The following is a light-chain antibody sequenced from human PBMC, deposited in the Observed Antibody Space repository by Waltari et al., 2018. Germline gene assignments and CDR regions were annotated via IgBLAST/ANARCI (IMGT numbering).Light chain of an antibody. Sequence: QSALTQPASVSGSPGQSITISCTGTRSDVGGYNLVSWYQQHPGKAPKLMIYEGSQRPSGVSNRFSGSKSGNTASLTISGLQAEDEADYYCCSYAGSSTFDVVFGGGTKLTVL. CDR1: RSDVGGYNL. V-gene: IGLV2-23*03. CDR2: EGS. CDR3: CSYAGSSTFDVV. J-gene: IGLJ2*01.